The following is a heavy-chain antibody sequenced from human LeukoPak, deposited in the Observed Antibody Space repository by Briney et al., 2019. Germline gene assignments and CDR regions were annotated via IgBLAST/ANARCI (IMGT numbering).Heavy chain of an antibody. Sequence: SETLSLTCTVSGGSISSYYWSWIRQPPGKGLEWIGSIYYSGSTYYNPSLKSRVTISVDTSKNQFSLKLGSVTAADTAVYYCARGRDYYDSSGAFDIWGQGTMVTVSS. CDR2: IYYSGST. CDR1: GGSISSYY. J-gene: IGHJ3*02. D-gene: IGHD3-22*01. V-gene: IGHV4-59*12. CDR3: ARGRDYYDSSGAFDI.